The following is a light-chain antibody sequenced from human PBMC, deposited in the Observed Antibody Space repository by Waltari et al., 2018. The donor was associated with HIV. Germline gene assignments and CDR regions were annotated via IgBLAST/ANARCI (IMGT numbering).Light chain of an antibody. Sequence: SYELTQPPSVSVSPGQTAGITCSADALPNQYAYWYQQKPGQAPLLVIYKDRERPSGIPERFSGSSSGTTVTLTISGVQAEDEADYYCQSADRSLTPLFGGGTKLTVL. CDR3: QSADRSLTPL. V-gene: IGLV3-25*03. J-gene: IGLJ2*01. CDR1: ALPNQY. CDR2: KDR.